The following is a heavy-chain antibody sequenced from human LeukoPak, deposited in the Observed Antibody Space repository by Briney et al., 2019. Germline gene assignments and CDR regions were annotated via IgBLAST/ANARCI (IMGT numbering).Heavy chain of an antibody. D-gene: IGHD6-19*01. CDR1: GGSISSYY. Sequence: SETLSLTCTVSGGSISSYYWSWIRQPPGKGLEWIGYIYYSGSTNYNPSLKSRVTISVDTSKNQFSLKLSSVTAADTAVYYCARARGWAHPLDYWGQGTLVTVSS. CDR2: IYYSGST. J-gene: IGHJ4*02. V-gene: IGHV4-59*01. CDR3: ARARGWAHPLDY.